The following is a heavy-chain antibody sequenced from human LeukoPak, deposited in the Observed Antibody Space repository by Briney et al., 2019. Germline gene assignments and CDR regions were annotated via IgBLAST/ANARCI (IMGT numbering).Heavy chain of an antibody. CDR2: ISSSSSTI. J-gene: IGHJ4*02. Sequence: PGGSLRLSCAASGFTFSSYSMNWVRQAPGKGLEWVSYISSSSSTIYYADSVKGRFTISRDNAKNSLYLQMNSLRAEDTAVYYCARDRADYSSGWSFGDYWGQGTLVTVSS. CDR3: ARDRADYSSGWSFGDY. CDR1: GFTFSSYS. V-gene: IGHV3-48*01. D-gene: IGHD6-19*01.